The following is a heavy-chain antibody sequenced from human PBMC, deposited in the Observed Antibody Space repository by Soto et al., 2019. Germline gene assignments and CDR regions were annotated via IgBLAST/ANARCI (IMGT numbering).Heavy chain of an antibody. CDR1: GYTFTSYA. J-gene: IGHJ4*02. CDR2: INAGNGNT. Sequence: QVQLVQSGAEEKKPGASVKVSCKASGYTFTSYAMHWVRQAPGQRLEWMGWINAGNGNTKYSQKFQGRVTITRDTSASTADMELSSLRSEDTAVYYCARDIAPYYFDYWGQGTLVTVSS. CDR3: ARDIAPYYFDY. D-gene: IGHD6-13*01. V-gene: IGHV1-3*05.